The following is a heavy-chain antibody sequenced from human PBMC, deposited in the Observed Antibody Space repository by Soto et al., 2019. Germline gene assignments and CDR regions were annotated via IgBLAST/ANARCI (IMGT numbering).Heavy chain of an antibody. CDR3: ARDGGYYDFWSGHTGGYYYGMDV. CDR1: GFTFSSYS. Sequence: TGGSLRLSCAASGFTFSSYSMNWVRQAPGKGLEWVSSISSSSSYIYYADSVKGRFTISRDNAKNSLYLQMNSLRAEDKAVYYCARDGGYYDFWSGHTGGYYYGMDVWGQGTTVTVSS. J-gene: IGHJ6*02. CDR2: ISSSSSYI. V-gene: IGHV3-21*01. D-gene: IGHD3-3*01.